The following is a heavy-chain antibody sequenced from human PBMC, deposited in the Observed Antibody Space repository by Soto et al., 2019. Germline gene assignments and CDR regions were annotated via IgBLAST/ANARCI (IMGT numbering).Heavy chain of an antibody. CDR3: ARDMGGYSYGPEDD. CDR1: GGSISSYY. D-gene: IGHD5-18*01. CDR2: IYYSGST. V-gene: IGHV4-59*01. J-gene: IGHJ4*02. Sequence: PSETLSLTCTVSGGSISSYYWSWIRQPPGKGLEWIGYIYYSGSTNYNPSLKSRVTISVDTSKNQFSLKLSSVTAADTAVYYCARDMGGYSYGPEDDWGQGTLVTVSS.